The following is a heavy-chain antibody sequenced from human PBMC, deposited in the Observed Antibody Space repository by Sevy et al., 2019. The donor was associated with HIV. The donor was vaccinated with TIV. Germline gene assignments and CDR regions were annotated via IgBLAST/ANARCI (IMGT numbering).Heavy chain of an antibody. V-gene: IGHV3-48*03. CDR2: ITSRGSTI. Sequence: GGSLRLSCAASGFTFSNFEMNWVRQAPGKGLEWISYITSRGSTIYYPESVQGRLTISRDNAKNSLFLQMNSLRAEDTAVYDCARATYYYDSSGPYYFDYWGQGTLVTVSS. D-gene: IGHD3-22*01. CDR1: GFTFSNFE. J-gene: IGHJ4*02. CDR3: ARATYYYDSSGPYYFDY.